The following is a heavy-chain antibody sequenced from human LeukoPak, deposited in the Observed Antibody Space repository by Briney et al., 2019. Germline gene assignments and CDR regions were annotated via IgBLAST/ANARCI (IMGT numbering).Heavy chain of an antibody. CDR1: GFTFSSYA. V-gene: IGHV3-21*01. CDR2: ISSSSYI. D-gene: IGHD3-10*01. J-gene: IGHJ4*02. Sequence: PGGSLRLSCAASGFTFSSYAMSWVRQAPGKGLEWVSSISSSSYIYYADSARGRFTISRDNAKNSLYLQMNSLRAEDTAVYYCARDFYYALDYWGQGTLVTVSS. CDR3: ARDFYYALDY.